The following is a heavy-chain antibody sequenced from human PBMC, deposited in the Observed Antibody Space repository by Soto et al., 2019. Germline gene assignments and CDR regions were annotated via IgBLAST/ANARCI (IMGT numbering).Heavy chain of an antibody. V-gene: IGHV3-49*03. Sequence: PGGSLRLSCTASGFTFGDYAMSWFRQAPGKGLEWVGFIRSKAYGGTTEYAASVKGRFTISRDDSKSIAYLQMNSLKTEDTAVYYCTRSIMITFGGVIVPAPPLSGAFDIWGQGTMVTVSS. CDR1: GFTFGDYA. CDR2: IRSKAYGGTT. D-gene: IGHD3-16*02. J-gene: IGHJ3*02. CDR3: TRSIMITFGGVIVPAPPLSGAFDI.